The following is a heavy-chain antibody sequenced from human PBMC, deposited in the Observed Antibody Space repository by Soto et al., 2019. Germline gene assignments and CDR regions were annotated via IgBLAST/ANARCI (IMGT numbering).Heavy chain of an antibody. CDR1: GFSLTTTGMG. Sequence: QITLKESGPTLVKPTQTLTLTCTFSGFSLTTTGMGVGWVRQPPGKALEWLAIIYWDDDKRYSPSLKSRLTITKDTSKNQVVLTMTTMDPVDIATYYSARRLVRGVYYFDYWGQGTLVTVSS. D-gene: IGHD3-10*01. V-gene: IGHV2-5*02. J-gene: IGHJ4*02. CDR3: ARRLVRGVYYFDY. CDR2: IYWDDDK.